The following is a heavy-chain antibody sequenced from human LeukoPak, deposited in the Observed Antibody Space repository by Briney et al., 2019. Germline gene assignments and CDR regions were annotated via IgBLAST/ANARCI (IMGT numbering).Heavy chain of an antibody. V-gene: IGHV4-34*01. D-gene: IGHD4-17*01. J-gene: IGHJ5*02. Sequence: SETLSLTCAVYGGSFSGYYWSWIRQPPGKGLEWIGEINHSGSTHYNPSLKSRVTISVDTSKNQFSLKLSSVTAADTAVYYCASSFYGDPPNWFDPWGQGTLVTVSS. CDR2: INHSGST. CDR3: ASSFYGDPPNWFDP. CDR1: GGSFSGYY.